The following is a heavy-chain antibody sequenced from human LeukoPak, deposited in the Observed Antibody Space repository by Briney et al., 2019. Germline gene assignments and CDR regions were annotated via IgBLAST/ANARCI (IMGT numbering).Heavy chain of an antibody. V-gene: IGHV3-30*02. CDR2: IRYDGSNK. J-gene: IGHJ1*01. D-gene: IGHD6-19*01. CDR3: AKPLLSGWYLGYFQH. Sequence: GGSLRLSCAASGFTFSSYGMHWVRQAPGKGLEWVAFIRYDGSNKYYADSVKGRFTISRDNSKNTLYLQMNSLRAEDTAVYYCAKPLLSGWYLGYFQHWGQGTLVTVSS. CDR1: GFTFSSYG.